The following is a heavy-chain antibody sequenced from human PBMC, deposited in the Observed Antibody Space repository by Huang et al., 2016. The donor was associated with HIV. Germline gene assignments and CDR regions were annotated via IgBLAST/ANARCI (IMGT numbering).Heavy chain of an antibody. CDR1: GFTFSDYY. V-gene: IGHV3-11*01. CDR2: ISSSDNSI. Sequence: QVQLVESGGGLVKPGGSLRLSCAASGFTFSDYYMSWIRQTPGNGLEWISYISSSDNSIYYADSVKGRFTIARGDAKNSLYLQMNSLRADDTAVYYCARRSAFYRLDYWGQGTLVTVSS. J-gene: IGHJ4*02. D-gene: IGHD3-10*01. CDR3: ARRSAFYRLDY.